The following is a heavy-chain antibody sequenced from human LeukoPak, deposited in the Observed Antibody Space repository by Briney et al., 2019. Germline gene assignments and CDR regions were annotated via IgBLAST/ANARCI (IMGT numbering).Heavy chain of an antibody. J-gene: IGHJ4*02. Sequence: SETLSLTCAVFGGSFSGYYWSWIRQPPGKGLEWIGYIYYSGSTNYNPSLKSRVTISVDTSKNRFSLKLSSVTAADTAVYYCARGPTINYYDSSGHDWEWGGWGQGTLVTVSS. CDR3: ARGPTINYYDSSGHDWEWGG. CDR1: GGSFSGYY. CDR2: IYYSGST. V-gene: IGHV4-59*01. D-gene: IGHD3-22*01.